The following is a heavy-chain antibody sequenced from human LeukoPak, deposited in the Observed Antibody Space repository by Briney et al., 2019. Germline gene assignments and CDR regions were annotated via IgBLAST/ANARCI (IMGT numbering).Heavy chain of an antibody. V-gene: IGHV1-69*05. CDR2: IIPIFGTA. D-gene: IGHD6-19*01. Sequence: VASVKVSCQASGGTFSSYAISWVRQAPGQGLEWMGGIIPIFGTANYAQKFQGRVTITTDESTSTAYMELSSLRSEDTAVYYCAADRSIAVAEYFDYWGQGTLVTVSS. J-gene: IGHJ4*02. CDR3: AADRSIAVAEYFDY. CDR1: GGTFSSYA.